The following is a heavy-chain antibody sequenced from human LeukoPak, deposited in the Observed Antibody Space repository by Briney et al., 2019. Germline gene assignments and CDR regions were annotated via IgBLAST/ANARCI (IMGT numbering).Heavy chain of an antibody. D-gene: IGHD3-22*01. Sequence: SETLSLTCTVSGGSITSGDYYWSWIRQPPGKGLEWIGYFYYSGSTSYCPSLKSRVTISADTSKNQFSLKLNSVTAADTAVYYCANSLMYYDTSGYSFFDDWGQGTLVTVSS. CDR1: GGSITSGDYY. J-gene: IGHJ4*02. CDR2: FYYSGST. V-gene: IGHV4-30-4*01. CDR3: ANSLMYYDTSGYSFFDD.